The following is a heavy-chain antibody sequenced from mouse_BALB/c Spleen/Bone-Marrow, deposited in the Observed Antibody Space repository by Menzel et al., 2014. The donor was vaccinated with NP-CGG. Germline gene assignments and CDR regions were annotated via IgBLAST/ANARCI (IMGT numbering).Heavy chain of an antibody. CDR2: ITSNGGNT. Sequence: EVKLVESGGGLVKLGGSLKLSCAASGFTFSSYYMSWVRQTPEKRLELVAAITSNGGNTYYPDTVKGRFTISRDNARNTLYLQMSSLKSEDTALYYCARHGSSYAMDPWGQGASVTVSS. CDR3: ARHGSSYAMDP. D-gene: IGHD1-1*01. J-gene: IGHJ4*01. CDR1: GFTFSSYY. V-gene: IGHV5-6-2*01.